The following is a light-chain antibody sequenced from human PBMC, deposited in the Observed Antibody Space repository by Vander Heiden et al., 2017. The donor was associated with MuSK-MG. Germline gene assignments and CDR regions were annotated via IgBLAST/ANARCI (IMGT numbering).Light chain of an antibody. CDR1: TSNIGKNY. CDR3: EAWDSSLTVCV. V-gene: IGLV1-51*01. CDR2: DNN. Sequence: QSVLTQPPSVSATPGQKVTISCSGSTSNIGKNYVSWYQQFPGSAPKLLIYDNNERPSGIPDRFSGSKSGTSATLAITGPQTGDEADYYCEAWDSSLTVCVFGTGTKVTVL. J-gene: IGLJ1*01.